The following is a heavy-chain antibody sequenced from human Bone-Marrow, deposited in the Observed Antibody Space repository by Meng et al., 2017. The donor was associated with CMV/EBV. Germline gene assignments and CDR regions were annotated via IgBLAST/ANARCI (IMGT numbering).Heavy chain of an antibody. CDR3: ARVAWELLFDY. CDR2: ISYDGSNK. J-gene: IGHJ4*02. D-gene: IGHD1-26*01. CDR1: GYTFTSYY. Sequence: SCKASGYTFTSYYMHWVRQAPGKGLEWVAVISYDGSNKYYADSVKGRFTISRDNSKNTLYLQMNSLRAEDTAVYYCARVAWELLFDYWGQGTLVTVSS. V-gene: IGHV3-30-3*01.